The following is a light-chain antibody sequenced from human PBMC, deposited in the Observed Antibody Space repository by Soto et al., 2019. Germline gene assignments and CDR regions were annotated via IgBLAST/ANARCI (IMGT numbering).Light chain of an antibody. CDR3: QQRSNWPRGT. J-gene: IGKJ5*01. Sequence: EIVLTQSPATLSLSPGERATLSCRASQNVANYLDWYQQKPGQAPRLLIYESSNRATGIAARFSGSGSGTDFTLTISSLEPEDFAVYYCQQRSNWPRGTFGQGTRLEIK. CDR1: QNVANY. V-gene: IGKV3-11*01. CDR2: ESS.